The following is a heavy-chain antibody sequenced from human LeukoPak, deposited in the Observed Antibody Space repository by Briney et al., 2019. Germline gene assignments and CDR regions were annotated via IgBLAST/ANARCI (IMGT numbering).Heavy chain of an antibody. J-gene: IGHJ4*02. V-gene: IGHV3-21*01. CDR1: GFTFSSYS. CDR3: ARVDFWSGYYRVLGTDY. CDR2: ISSSSSYI. Sequence: PGGSLRLSCAASGFTFSSYSMNWVRQAPGKGLEWVSSISSSSSYIYYADSVKGRFTISRDNAKNSLYLQMNGLRAEDTAVYYCARVDFWSGYYRVLGTDYWGQGTLVTVSS. D-gene: IGHD3-3*01.